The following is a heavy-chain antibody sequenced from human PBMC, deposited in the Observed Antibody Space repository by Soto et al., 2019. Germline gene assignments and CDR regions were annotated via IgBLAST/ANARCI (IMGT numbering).Heavy chain of an antibody. V-gene: IGHV4-30-4*01. CDR1: GGSVSSGDYF. CDR3: AREKGYISGPKNFDS. CDR2: IYDSGSS. D-gene: IGHD5-12*01. J-gene: IGHJ4*02. Sequence: QSLTCTVSGGSVSSGDYFWSWIRQPPGKGLEWIGYIYDSGSSYYNPSLKSRVTMSVDTSKNQFSLKLRSVTAADTAMYYCAREKGYISGPKNFDSWGQGTLVTVSS.